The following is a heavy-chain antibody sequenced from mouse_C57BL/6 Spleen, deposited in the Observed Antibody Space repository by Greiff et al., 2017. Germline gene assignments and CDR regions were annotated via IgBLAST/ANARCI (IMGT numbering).Heavy chain of an antibody. CDR3: ASALQVLRSAMDY. D-gene: IGHD1-1*01. V-gene: IGHV5-4*01. Sequence: EVQGVESGGGLVKPGGSLTLSCAASGFTFSSYAMSWVRQTPEKRLEWVATISDGGSYTYYPDPVKGRFNISSDNAKNNLYLQMSHLKSEDTAMYYCASALQVLRSAMDYWGQGTSVTVSS. J-gene: IGHJ4*01. CDR2: ISDGGSYT. CDR1: GFTFSSYA.